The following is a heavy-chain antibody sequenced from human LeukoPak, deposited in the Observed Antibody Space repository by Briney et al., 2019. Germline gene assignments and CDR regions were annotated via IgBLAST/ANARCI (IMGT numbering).Heavy chain of an antibody. CDR3: ARDPSSDTSVYYYYYYMDV. J-gene: IGHJ6*03. D-gene: IGHD1-26*01. CDR1: GYTFTNYY. Sequence: ASVKVSCKASGYTFTNYYIHWVRQAPGQGLEWMGWINPNSGGTNYAPKFQGRVTMTRDTSISTAYMELSRLRSDDTAVYYCARDPSSDTSVYYYYYYMDVWGKGTTVTVSS. CDR2: INPNSGGT. V-gene: IGHV1-2*02.